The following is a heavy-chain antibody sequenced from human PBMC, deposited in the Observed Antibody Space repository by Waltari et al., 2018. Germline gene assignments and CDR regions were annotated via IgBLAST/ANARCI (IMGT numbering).Heavy chain of an antibody. J-gene: IGHJ2*01. D-gene: IGHD1-26*01. CDR2: IIPILGIA. CDR3: ARSGNSGNHFDL. CDR1: GGTFSRSA. Sequence: QVQLVQSGAEVKKPGSSVKVSCKASGGTFSRSAISWVRQAPGQGLEWMGGIIPILGIANYAQKFQGRVTITADESTSTAYMELSSLRSEDTAVYYCARSGNSGNHFDLWGRGTLVTVSS. V-gene: IGHV1-69*04.